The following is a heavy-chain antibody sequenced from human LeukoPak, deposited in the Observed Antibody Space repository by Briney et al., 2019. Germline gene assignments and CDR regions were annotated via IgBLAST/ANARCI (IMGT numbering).Heavy chain of an antibody. CDR1: GGTFSSYA. Sequence: SVKVSCKASGGTFSSYAISWVRRAPGQGLEWMGGIIPIFGTANYAQKFQGRVTITADESTSTAYMELSSLRSEDTAVYYCARWKFGGYSYVQVFDYWGQGTLVTVSS. V-gene: IGHV1-69*13. CDR3: ARWKFGGYSYVQVFDY. D-gene: IGHD5-18*01. J-gene: IGHJ4*02. CDR2: IIPIFGTA.